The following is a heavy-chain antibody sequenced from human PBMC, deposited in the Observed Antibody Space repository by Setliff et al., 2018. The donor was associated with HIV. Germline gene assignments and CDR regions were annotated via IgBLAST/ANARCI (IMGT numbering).Heavy chain of an antibody. Sequence: QPPGKGLEYIGSIYYNEKTYYSPSLKSRVTMSGDTSLKSRVTISVDTPKNQFSLKLNSVTAADTAVYYCARRGSGLLDYYFYGLDVWGLGTTVTVS. CDR2: IYYNEKT. CDR3: ARRGSGLLDYYFYGLDV. J-gene: IGHJ6*02. D-gene: IGHD6-19*01. V-gene: IGHV4-39*01.